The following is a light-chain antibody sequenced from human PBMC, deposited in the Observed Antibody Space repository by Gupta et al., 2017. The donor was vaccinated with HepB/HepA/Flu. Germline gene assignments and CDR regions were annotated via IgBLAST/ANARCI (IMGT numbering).Light chain of an antibody. CDR2: DVS. Sequence: QSALTQPASVSGSPGQSITISCTGTSSDVGSYNYVSWYQQHPGKAPKLMIFDVSYRPSGVSNRFSCSKSSNTASLTISGLQAEDEADYYCSSYTSISTLDVVFAGGTKLTVL. J-gene: IGLJ2*01. V-gene: IGLV2-14*03. CDR3: SSYTSISTLDVV. CDR1: SSDVGSYNY.